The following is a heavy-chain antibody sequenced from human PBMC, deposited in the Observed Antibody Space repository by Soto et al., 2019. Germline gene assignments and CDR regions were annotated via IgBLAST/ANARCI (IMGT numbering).Heavy chain of an antibody. CDR3: AKIGVRGVMMDWFDP. D-gene: IGHD3-10*01. V-gene: IGHV3-30*18. CDR2: ISYDGSNK. Sequence: GGSLRLSCAASGFTFSSYGMHWVRQAPGKGLEWVAVISYDGSNKYYADSVKGRFTISRDNSKNTLYLQMNSLRAEDTAVYYCAKIGVRGVMMDWFDPWGQGTLVTVSS. J-gene: IGHJ5*02. CDR1: GFTFSSYG.